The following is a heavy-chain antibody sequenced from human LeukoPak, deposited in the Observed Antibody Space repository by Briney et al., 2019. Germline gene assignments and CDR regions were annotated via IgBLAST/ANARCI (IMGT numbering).Heavy chain of an antibody. V-gene: IGHV4-61*01. CDR1: GGSVSSGSYY. CDR2: IYYSGST. J-gene: IGHJ4*02. CDR3: ARDTYSGYDEGYYFDY. Sequence: SETLSLTCTVSGGSVSSGSYYWSWIRQPPGKGLEWIGYIYYSGSTNYNPSLKSRVTISVDTSKNQFSLKLSSVTAADTAVYYCARDTYSGYDEGYYFDYWGQGTLVTVSS. D-gene: IGHD5-12*01.